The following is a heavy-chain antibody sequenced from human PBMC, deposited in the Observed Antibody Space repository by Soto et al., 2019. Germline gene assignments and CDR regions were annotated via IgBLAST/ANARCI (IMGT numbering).Heavy chain of an antibody. CDR1: GGSISSYY. CDR2: IYYSGSI. CDR3: ARHDGFSSGWIFDY. J-gene: IGHJ4*01. Sequence: SETLSLTCTVSGGSISSYYWSWIRQPPGKGLEWIGYIYYSGSINYNPSLKSRVTISVDTSENQFSLKLSSVTAADTAVYYCARHDGFSSGWIFDYWGHGTLVT. V-gene: IGHV4-59*08. D-gene: IGHD6-19*01.